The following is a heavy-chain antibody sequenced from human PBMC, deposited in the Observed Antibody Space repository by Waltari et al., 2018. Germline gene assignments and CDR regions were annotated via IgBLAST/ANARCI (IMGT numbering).Heavy chain of an antibody. D-gene: IGHD2-21*02. V-gene: IGHV4-39*01. CDR1: GGSISSSSYY. CDR2: IYYSGST. CDR3: ARGGVVTHYYYYYMDV. Sequence: QLQLQESGPGLVKPSETLSLTCTVSGGSISSSSYYWGWIRQPPGKGLEWIGSIYYSGSTYYNPSLKSRVTISVDTSKNQFSLKLSSVTAADTAVYYCARGGVVTHYYYYYMDVWGKGTTVTVSS. J-gene: IGHJ6*03.